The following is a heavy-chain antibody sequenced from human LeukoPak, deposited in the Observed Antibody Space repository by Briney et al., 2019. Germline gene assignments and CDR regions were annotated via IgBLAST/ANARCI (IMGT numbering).Heavy chain of an antibody. CDR3: ARDHIVGAIHFDY. D-gene: IGHD1-26*01. Sequence: GGSLRLSCAASGFTFSSYAMHWVRQAPGKGLEWVAVISYDGSNKYYADSVKGRFTISRDNSKNTLYLQMNSLRAEDTAVYYCARDHIVGAIHFDYWGQGTLVTVSS. V-gene: IGHV3-30-3*01. CDR1: GFTFSSYA. CDR2: ISYDGSNK. J-gene: IGHJ4*02.